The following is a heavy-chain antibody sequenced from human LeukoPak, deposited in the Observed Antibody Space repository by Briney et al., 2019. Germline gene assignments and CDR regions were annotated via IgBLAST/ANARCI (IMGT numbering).Heavy chain of an antibody. CDR3: AQGRLRFDY. V-gene: IGHV4-31*03. J-gene: IGHJ4*02. CDR1: GGSIRSSGHY. D-gene: IGHD4-17*01. CDR2: IYYTGST. Sequence: SETLSLTCTVSGGSIRSSGHYWSWIRQHPGKGLEWLGYIYYTGSTYYNPSLKSRLIISVDTSTNQFSLKLSSVTAADTAVYYCAQGRLRFDYWGQGTLVTVSS.